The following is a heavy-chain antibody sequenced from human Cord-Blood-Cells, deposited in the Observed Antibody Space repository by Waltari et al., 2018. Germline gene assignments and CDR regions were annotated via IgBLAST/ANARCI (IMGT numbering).Heavy chain of an antibody. CDR2: IKQDGSEK. CDR3: ARVCGGDCYDAFDI. J-gene: IGHJ3*02. D-gene: IGHD2-21*02. CDR1: GLTFSRFW. V-gene: IGHV3-7*01. Sequence: EVQLVASGGGLVQPGGSLRLSCAASGLTFSRFWMSWVGQDPGKGLEWVANIKQDGSEKYYVDSVKGRFTISRDNAKNSLYLQMNSLRAEDTAVYYCARVCGGDCYDAFDIWGQGTMVTVSS.